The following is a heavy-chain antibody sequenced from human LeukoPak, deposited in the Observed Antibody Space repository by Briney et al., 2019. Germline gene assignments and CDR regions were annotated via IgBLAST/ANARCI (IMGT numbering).Heavy chain of an antibody. CDR3: AKDGAHYYDSSGYYYSTGAAFDI. Sequence: GGSLRLSCAAPGFTFSSYGMHWVRQAPGKGLEWVAFIRYDGSNKYYADSVKGRFTISRDNSKNTLYLQMNSLRAEDTAVYYCAKDGAHYYDSSGYYYSTGAAFDIWGQGTMVTVSS. J-gene: IGHJ3*02. D-gene: IGHD3-22*01. CDR1: GFTFSSYG. V-gene: IGHV3-30*02. CDR2: IRYDGSNK.